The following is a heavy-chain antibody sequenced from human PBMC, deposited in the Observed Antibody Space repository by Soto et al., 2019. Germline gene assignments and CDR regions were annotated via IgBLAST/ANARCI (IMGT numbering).Heavy chain of an antibody. V-gene: IGHV4-59*01. D-gene: IGHD4-17*01. Sequence: QVQLQESGPGLVKPSETLSLTCTVSGGSISSYYWSWIRQPPGKGLEWIGYIYYSGSTNYNPSLKSRVTISVDTSKNQFSLKLSSVTAADTAVYYCARDNDYGVLFRWFDPWGQGTLVTVSS. CDR1: GGSISSYY. CDR3: ARDNDYGVLFRWFDP. J-gene: IGHJ5*02. CDR2: IYYSGST.